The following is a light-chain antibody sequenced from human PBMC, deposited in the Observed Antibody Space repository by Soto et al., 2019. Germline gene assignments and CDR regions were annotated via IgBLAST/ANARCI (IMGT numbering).Light chain of an antibody. Sequence: SYELAQPPSVSVAAGQTARITCGGDKIGSKIVHWYRQRPGQAPVAVVFDASDRPSGIPDRISASRSGDTATLTISRVDAGDEADYYCQVWASTDEFFVFGSGTKVTVL. CDR2: DAS. CDR1: KIGSKI. V-gene: IGLV3-21*02. CDR3: QVWASTDEFFV. J-gene: IGLJ1*01.